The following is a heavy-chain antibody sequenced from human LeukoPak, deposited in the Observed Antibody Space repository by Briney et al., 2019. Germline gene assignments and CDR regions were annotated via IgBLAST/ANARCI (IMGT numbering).Heavy chain of an antibody. CDR3: ARDSSGSWYGPPVDY. CDR2: IWYDGSNK. J-gene: IGHJ4*02. V-gene: IGHV3-33*01. D-gene: IGHD6-13*01. CDR1: GFTFSSYG. Sequence: GGSLRLSCAASGFTFSSYGMHWVRQAPGKGLEWVAVIWYDGSNKYYGDSVKGRFIISRDNSKDTLYLRLNSLRAEDTAVYYCARDSSGSWYGPPVDYWGQGTLVTVSS.